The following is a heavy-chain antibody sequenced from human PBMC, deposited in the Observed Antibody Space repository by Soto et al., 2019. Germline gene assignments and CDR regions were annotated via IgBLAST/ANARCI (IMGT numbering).Heavy chain of an antibody. J-gene: IGHJ4*02. CDR3: AKELGGIWEYCGGDCYSDY. Sequence: QVQLVESGGGVVQPGRSLRLSCAASGFTFSSYGMHWVRQAPGKGLEWVAVISYDGSNKYYADSVKGRFTISRDNSKNTLYLQMNSLRSEDTAVYYCAKELGGIWEYCGGDCYSDYWGQGTLVTVSS. CDR2: ISYDGSNK. V-gene: IGHV3-30*18. CDR1: GFTFSSYG. D-gene: IGHD2-21*02.